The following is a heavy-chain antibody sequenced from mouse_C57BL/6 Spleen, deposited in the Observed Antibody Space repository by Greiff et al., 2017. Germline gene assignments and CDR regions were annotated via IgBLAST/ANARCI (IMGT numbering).Heavy chain of an antibody. Sequence: EVKLMESGGGLVKPGGSLKLSCAASGFTFSSYAMSWVRQTPEKRLEWVATISDGGSYTYYPDNVKGRFTISRDNAKNNLYLQMSHLKSEDTAMYYCARGNPRYFDVWGTGTTVTVSS. CDR1: GFTFSSYA. CDR3: ARGNPRYFDV. V-gene: IGHV5-4*03. J-gene: IGHJ1*03. CDR2: ISDGGSYT. D-gene: IGHD2-1*01.